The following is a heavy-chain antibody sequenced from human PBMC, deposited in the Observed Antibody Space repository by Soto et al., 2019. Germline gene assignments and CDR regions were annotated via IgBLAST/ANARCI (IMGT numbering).Heavy chain of an antibody. CDR1: GFTFSSYA. V-gene: IGHV3-30-3*01. Sequence: GGSLRLSCAASGFTFSSYAMHWVRQAPGKGLEWVAVISYDGSNKYYADSVKGRFTISRDNSKNTLYLQMNSLRAEDTAVYYCAEGGYSSSWYYFDYWGQGTLVTVSS. J-gene: IGHJ4*02. CDR3: AEGGYSSSWYYFDY. D-gene: IGHD6-13*01. CDR2: ISYDGSNK.